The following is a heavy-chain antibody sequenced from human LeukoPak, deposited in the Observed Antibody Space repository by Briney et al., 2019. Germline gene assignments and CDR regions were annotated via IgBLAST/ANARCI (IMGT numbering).Heavy chain of an antibody. V-gene: IGHV1-8*01. CDR3: ARAPDEGDLGFGEPNAKPMDV. Sequence: GASVKVSCKASGYTFTSYDINWVRQATGQGLEWMGWMNPNSGNTGYAQKFQGRVTMTRNTSISTAYMELSSLRSEDTAVYYCARAPDEGDLGFGEPNAKPMDVWGKGTTVTVSS. CDR2: MNPNSGNT. CDR1: GYTFTSYD. D-gene: IGHD3-10*01. J-gene: IGHJ6*03.